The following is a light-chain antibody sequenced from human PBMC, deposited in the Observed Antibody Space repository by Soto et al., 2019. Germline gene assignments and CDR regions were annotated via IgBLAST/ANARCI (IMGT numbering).Light chain of an antibody. J-gene: IGLJ2*01. CDR2: DVS. CDR1: SSDVGGYNY. CDR3: SSYTSSSTVV. V-gene: IGLV2-14*01. Sequence: QSALTQPASVSGSPGQSITISCTGTSSDVGGYNYVSWYQQHPGKAPKLTIYDVSNRPSGVSNRFSGSKSGNTASLTISWLQAEDEADYYCSSYTSSSTVVFGGGTKLTVL.